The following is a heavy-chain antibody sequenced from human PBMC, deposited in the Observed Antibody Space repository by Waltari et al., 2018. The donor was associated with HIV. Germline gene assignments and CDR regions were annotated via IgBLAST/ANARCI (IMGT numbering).Heavy chain of an antibody. V-gene: IGHV4-39*01. CDR3: ARVAGVAGMDV. Sequence: QLQLQESGPGLVKPSETLSLTCTVSGGSISSSSSYWGWIRQPPGKGLEWIGSIYYSGSTYYNPSLKSRVTISVDTSKNQFSLKLSSVTAADTAVYYCARVAGVAGMDVWGQGTTVTVSS. J-gene: IGHJ6*02. CDR2: IYYSGST. D-gene: IGHD6-19*01. CDR1: GGSISSSSSY.